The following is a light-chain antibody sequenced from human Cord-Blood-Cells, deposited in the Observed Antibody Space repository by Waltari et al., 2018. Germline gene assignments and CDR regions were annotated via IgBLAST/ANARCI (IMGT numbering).Light chain of an antibody. CDR2: DAS. Sequence: DIQMTQSPSTLSASVGDRVPITCRASQSISSWLAWYQQKPGKAPKLLIYDASSLESGVPSRFSGSGSGTEFTLTISSLQPDDFATYYCQQYNSYSPETFGQGTKLEIK. CDR3: QQYNSYSPET. V-gene: IGKV1-5*01. J-gene: IGKJ2*01. CDR1: QSISSW.